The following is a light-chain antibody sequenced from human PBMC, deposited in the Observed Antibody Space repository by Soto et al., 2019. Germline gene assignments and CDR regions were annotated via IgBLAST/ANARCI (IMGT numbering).Light chain of an antibody. CDR2: AAS. CDR3: QQSYNTPPT. J-gene: IGKJ1*01. CDR1: QSISRY. Sequence: DIPMTQSPSSLSASVVDRVTITCRASQSISRYLHWYQQKPGKAPKLLIYAASRLQGGVPSRFSGSGSGTYFPLTITSLHLEDFATYCCQQSYNTPPTFGQGTEVEVK. V-gene: IGKV1-39*01.